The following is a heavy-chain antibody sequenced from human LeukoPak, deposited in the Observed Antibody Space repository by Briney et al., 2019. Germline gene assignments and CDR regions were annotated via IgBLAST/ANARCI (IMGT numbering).Heavy chain of an antibody. V-gene: IGHV3-23*01. Sequence: GGSLRLSCAASGFTFSSYAMSWVRQAPGKGLECVSAISGSGGSTYYADSVKDRFTISRDNSKNTLYLQMNSLRAEDTAVYYCAKDQNSHYFDYWGQGTLVTVSS. CDR3: AKDQNSHYFDY. D-gene: IGHD4-23*01. CDR1: GFTFSSYA. J-gene: IGHJ4*02. CDR2: ISGSGGST.